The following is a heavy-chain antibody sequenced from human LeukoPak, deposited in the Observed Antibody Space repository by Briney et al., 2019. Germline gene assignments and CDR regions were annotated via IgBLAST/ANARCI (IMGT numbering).Heavy chain of an antibody. V-gene: IGHV4-61*01. D-gene: IGHD5-12*01. J-gene: IGHJ3*02. Sequence: SETLSLTCTVSGGSVSSSSYYWSWIRQPPGKGLEWIGYIYYSGSTNYNPSLTSRVTISVDTSKNQFSLKLSSVTAADTAVYYCAREYSGYDDDAFDIWGQGTMVTVSS. CDR2: IYYSGST. CDR1: GGSVSSSSYY. CDR3: AREYSGYDDDAFDI.